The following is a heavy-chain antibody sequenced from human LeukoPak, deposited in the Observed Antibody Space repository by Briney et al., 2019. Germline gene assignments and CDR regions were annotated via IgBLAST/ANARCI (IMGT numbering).Heavy chain of an antibody. CDR3: ARGAFMVRGESDY. V-gene: IGHV1-8*01. Sequence: ASVKVSCKASGYTFTSYDINWVRQAAGQGLEWMGWMNPNSGNTGYAQKFQGRVTMTRNTSISTAYMELSSLRSEDTAVYYCARGAFMVRGESDYWGQGTLVTVSS. D-gene: IGHD3-10*01. CDR2: MNPNSGNT. J-gene: IGHJ4*02. CDR1: GYTFTSYD.